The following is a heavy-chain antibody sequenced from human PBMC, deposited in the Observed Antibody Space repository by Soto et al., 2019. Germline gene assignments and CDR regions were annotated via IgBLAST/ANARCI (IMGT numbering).Heavy chain of an antibody. V-gene: IGHV1-8*01. Sequence: ASVKVSCKASGYTFTSYDINWVRQATGQGLEWMGWMNPNSGNTGYAQKFQGRVTMTRNTSISTAYMELSSLRSEDTAVYYCARGQGSYDFGSGYYEFDYWGQGTLVTVSS. D-gene: IGHD3-3*01. CDR1: GYTFTSYD. J-gene: IGHJ4*02. CDR2: MNPNSGNT. CDR3: ARGQGSYDFGSGYYEFDY.